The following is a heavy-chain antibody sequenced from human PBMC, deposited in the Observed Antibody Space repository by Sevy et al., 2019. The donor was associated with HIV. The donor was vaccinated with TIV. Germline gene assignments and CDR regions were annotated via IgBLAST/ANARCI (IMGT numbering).Heavy chain of an antibody. V-gene: IGHV3-53*01. J-gene: IGHJ4*02. Sequence: GGSLRLSCAASGFTVSSNYMSWVRQAPGKGLEWVSVIYSGGSTYSADSVKGRFTISRDNSKNTLYLQMNSLRAEDTAVYDCARASFRITYYFDYWGQGTLVTVSS. D-gene: IGHD3-3*02. CDR1: GFTVSSNY. CDR2: IYSGGST. CDR3: ARASFRITYYFDY.